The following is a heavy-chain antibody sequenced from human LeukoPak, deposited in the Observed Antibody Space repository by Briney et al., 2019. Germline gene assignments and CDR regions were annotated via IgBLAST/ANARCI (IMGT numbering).Heavy chain of an antibody. CDR3: ARGAIWFGELPLDY. D-gene: IGHD3-10*01. Sequence: ASVKVSCKASGYTSTSYGISWVRQAPGQGLEWMGWISAYNGNTNYAQKLQGRVTMTTDTSTSTAYMELRSLRSDDTAVHYCARGAIWFGELPLDYWGQGTLVTVSS. CDR1: GYTSTSYG. CDR2: ISAYNGNT. V-gene: IGHV1-18*01. J-gene: IGHJ4*02.